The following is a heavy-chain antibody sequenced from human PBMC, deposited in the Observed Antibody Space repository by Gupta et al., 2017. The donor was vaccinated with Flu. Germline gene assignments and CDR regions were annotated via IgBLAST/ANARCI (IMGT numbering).Heavy chain of an antibody. CDR3: ARQTTSIAVAGFDFDY. CDR2: IYPGDSDT. J-gene: IGHJ4*02. D-gene: IGHD6-19*01. V-gene: IGHV5-51*01. Sequence: EVQLVQSGAEVKKPGESLKISCKGSGYSFTSYWIGWVRQMPGKGLEWMGIIYPGDSDTRYSPSFQGQVTISADKSISTAYLQWSSLKASDTAMYYCARQTTSIAVAGFDFDYWGQGTLVTVSS. CDR1: GYSFTSYW.